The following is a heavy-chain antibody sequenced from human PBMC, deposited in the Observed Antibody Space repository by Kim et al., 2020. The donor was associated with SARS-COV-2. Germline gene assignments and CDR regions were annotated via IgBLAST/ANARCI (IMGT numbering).Heavy chain of an antibody. CDR1: GFTFSSYA. CDR3: AREGIDYYYYGMDV. V-gene: IGHV3-30*04. J-gene: IGHJ6*02. Sequence: GGSLRLSCAASGFTFSSYAMHWVRQAPGKGLEWVAVISYDGSNKYYADSVKGRFTISRDNSKNTLYLQMNSLRAEDTAVYYCAREGIDYYYYGMDVWGQG. CDR2: ISYDGSNK. D-gene: IGHD2-21*01.